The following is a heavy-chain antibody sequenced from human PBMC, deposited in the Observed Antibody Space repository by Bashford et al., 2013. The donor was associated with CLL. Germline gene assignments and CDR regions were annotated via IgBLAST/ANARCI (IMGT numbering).Heavy chain of an antibody. Sequence: SETLSLTCSVSGGSISNSNYYWGWIRQPPGKGLEWIGSIYYTGYTYYNPSLKSRVTVSIDTSKNQFSLKLSSVTAADTAVYSCARHGLGSGFDIDYWGQGTLVTVSS. CDR2: IYYTGYT. J-gene: IGHJ4*02. CDR3: ARHGLGSGFDIDY. V-gene: IGHV4-39*01. D-gene: IGHD5-12*01. CDR1: GGSISNSNYY.